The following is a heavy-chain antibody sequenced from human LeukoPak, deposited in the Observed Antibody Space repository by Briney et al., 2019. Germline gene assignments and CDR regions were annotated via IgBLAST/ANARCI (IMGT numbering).Heavy chain of an antibody. CDR2: IYHSGST. Sequence: TSETLSLTCTVSGYSISSGYYWGWIRQPPGKGLEWIGSIYHSGSTYYNPSLKSRVTISVDTSKNQFSLKLSSVTAADTAVYYCARDFAYYYDSSGHDAFDIWGQGTMVTVSS. CDR3: ARDFAYYYDSSGHDAFDI. CDR1: GYSISSGYY. J-gene: IGHJ3*02. D-gene: IGHD3-22*01. V-gene: IGHV4-38-2*02.